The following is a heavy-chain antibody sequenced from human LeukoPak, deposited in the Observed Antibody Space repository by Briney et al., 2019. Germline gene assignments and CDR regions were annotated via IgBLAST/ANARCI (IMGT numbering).Heavy chain of an antibody. CDR2: ISSNGGST. CDR3: ARVHSSGWSYYFDY. D-gene: IGHD6-19*01. CDR1: GFTFSSYA. Sequence: GGSLRLSCAASGFTFSSYAMQWVRQAPGKGLEYVSAISSNGGSTYYANSVKGRFTISRDNSKNTLYLQMGSLRAEDMAVYYCARVHSSGWSYYFDYWGQGTLVTVSS. J-gene: IGHJ4*02. V-gene: IGHV3-64*01.